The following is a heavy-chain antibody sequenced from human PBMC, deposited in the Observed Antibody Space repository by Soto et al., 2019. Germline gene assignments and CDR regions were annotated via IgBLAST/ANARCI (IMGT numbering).Heavy chain of an antibody. V-gene: IGHV3-23*01. D-gene: IGHD3-3*01. CDR3: AKGVRERITIFEVVTPGYYGMDV. Sequence: GGSLRLSCAASGFTFSSYAMSWVRQAPGKGLEWVSAISGSGGSTYYADSVKGRFTISRDNSKNTLYLQMNSLRAEDTAVYYCAKGVRERITIFEVVTPGYYGMDVSGQGTTDIVSS. J-gene: IGHJ6*02. CDR2: ISGSGGST. CDR1: GFTFSSYA.